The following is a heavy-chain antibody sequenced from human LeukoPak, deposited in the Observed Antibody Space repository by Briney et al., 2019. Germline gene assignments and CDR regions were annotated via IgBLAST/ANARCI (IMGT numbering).Heavy chain of an antibody. V-gene: IGHV4-34*01. J-gene: IGHJ6*02. D-gene: IGHD6-13*01. CDR3: ARDKSVSIAARPKGPDSSSWYRPGMDV. Sequence: SETLSLTCAVYGGSFSGYYWSWIRQPPGKGLEWIGEINHSGSTNYNPSLKSRVTISVDTSKNQFSLKLSSVTAADTAVFYCARDKSVSIAARPKGPDSSSWYRPGMDVWGQGTTVTVSS. CDR1: GGSFSGYY. CDR2: INHSGST.